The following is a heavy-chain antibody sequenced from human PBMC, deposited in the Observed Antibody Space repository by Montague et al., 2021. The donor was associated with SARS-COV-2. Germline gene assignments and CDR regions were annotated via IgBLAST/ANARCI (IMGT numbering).Heavy chain of an antibody. CDR3: ARMTTVVTLGYYYYYGMDV. CDR1: GLSLSTSGMC. Sequence: PALVIPTQTLTLTCTFSGLSLSTSGMCVSWIRQPPGKALEWLALIDWDDGKYYSTSLKTRLTISKDTSKNQVVLTMTNMDPVDTATYYCARMTTVVTLGYYYYYGMDVWGQGTTVTVSS. D-gene: IGHD4-23*01. J-gene: IGHJ6*02. CDR2: IDWDDGK. V-gene: IGHV2-70*01.